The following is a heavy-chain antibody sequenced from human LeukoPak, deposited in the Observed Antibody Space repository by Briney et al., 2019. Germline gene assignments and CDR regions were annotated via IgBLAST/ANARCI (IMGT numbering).Heavy chain of an antibody. J-gene: IGHJ4*02. CDR1: GGSISSSSYY. Sequence: SETLSLTCTVSGGSISSSSYYWGWIRQPPGKGLEWIGSIYYSGSTYYNPSLKSRVTISVDTSKNQFPLNLSSVTAADTAVYYCARRPRDSSSWYPFDYWGQGTLVTVSS. CDR3: ARRPRDSSSWYPFDY. V-gene: IGHV4-39*01. D-gene: IGHD6-13*01. CDR2: IYYSGST.